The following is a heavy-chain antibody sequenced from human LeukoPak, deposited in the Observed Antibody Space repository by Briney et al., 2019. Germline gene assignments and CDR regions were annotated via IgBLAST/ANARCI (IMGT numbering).Heavy chain of an antibody. CDR3: ARDRPRAAAGTDY. CDR1: SGSISSGYY. V-gene: IGHV4-38-2*02. CDR2: IYHSGST. D-gene: IGHD6-13*01. J-gene: IGHJ4*02. Sequence: SETLSLTCTVSSGSISSGYYWGWIRQPPGKGLEWIGSIYHSGSTYYNPSLKSRVTISVDTSKNQFSLKLSSVTAADTAVYYCARDRPRAAAGTDYWGQGTLVTVSS.